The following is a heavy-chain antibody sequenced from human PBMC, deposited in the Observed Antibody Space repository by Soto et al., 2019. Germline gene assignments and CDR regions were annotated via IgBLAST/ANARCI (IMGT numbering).Heavy chain of an antibody. CDR3: ASVTIVGATRDY. Sequence: ASVKVSCKASGCTFTSYYMHWVRQAPAQGLEWMGISIPSGGSTNYDQKFQGRVTMTMDRSTSTVYMELSSLRAEDTAVYYCASVTIVGATRDYWGQGTLVTVSS. CDR1: GCTFTSYY. CDR2: SIPSGGST. J-gene: IGHJ4*02. V-gene: IGHV1-46*01. D-gene: IGHD1-26*01.